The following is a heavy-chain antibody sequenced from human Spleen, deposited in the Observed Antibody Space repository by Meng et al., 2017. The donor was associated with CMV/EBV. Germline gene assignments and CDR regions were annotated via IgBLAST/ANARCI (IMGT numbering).Heavy chain of an antibody. Sequence: ASVKVSCKASGYTFTGYYMHWVRQAPGQGLEWMEWINPNSGGTNYAQKFQGRVTMTRDTSISTAYMELSRLRSDDTAVYYCARSRYSGYDWDYWGQGTLVTVSS. CDR2: INPNSGGT. CDR3: ARSRYSGYDWDY. CDR1: GYTFTGYY. V-gene: IGHV1-2*02. J-gene: IGHJ4*02. D-gene: IGHD5-12*01.